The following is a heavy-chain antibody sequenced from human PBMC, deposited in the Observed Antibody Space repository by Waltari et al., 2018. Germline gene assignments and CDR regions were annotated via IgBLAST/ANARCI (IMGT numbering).Heavy chain of an antibody. CDR2: INHSGST. J-gene: IGHJ5*02. V-gene: IGHV4-34*01. CDR3: ARGDYDFWSGYYPVSSWFDP. Sequence: QVQLQQWGAGLLKPSETLSLTCAVYGGSFSGYSWSWIRPPPGKGREWIGEINHSGSTNYNPSLKSRVTISVDTSKNQFSLKLSSVTAADTAVYYCARGDYDFWSGYYPVSSWFDPWGQGTLVTVSS. CDR1: GGSFSGYS. D-gene: IGHD3-3*01.